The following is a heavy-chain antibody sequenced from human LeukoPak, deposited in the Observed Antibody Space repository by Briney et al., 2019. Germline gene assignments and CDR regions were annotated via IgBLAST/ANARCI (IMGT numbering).Heavy chain of an antibody. V-gene: IGHV4-59*01. Sequence: SETLSLTCTVSGGSISNYYWSWIRQPPGQGLEWIGYIYYRGNTNYNHSLKSRVTISVDTSKSQFSLKLSSVTAADTAVYYCAREGYYAYVWGSYGAFDIWGQGTMVTVSS. D-gene: IGHD3-16*01. CDR1: GGSISNYY. CDR2: IYYRGNT. J-gene: IGHJ3*02. CDR3: AREGYYAYVWGSYGAFDI.